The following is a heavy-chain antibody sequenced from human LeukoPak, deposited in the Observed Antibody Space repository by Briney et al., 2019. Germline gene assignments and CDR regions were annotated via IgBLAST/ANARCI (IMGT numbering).Heavy chain of an antibody. Sequence: GGSLRLSCAASGFTFSSYGMHWVRQAPGKGLEWVAVISYDGSNKYYADSVKGRFTVSRDNSKNTLYLQMNSLRAEDTAVYYCAKVPCSSTSCYSYYFDYWGQGTLVTVSS. CDR2: ISYDGSNK. V-gene: IGHV3-30*18. CDR1: GFTFSSYG. D-gene: IGHD2-2*01. J-gene: IGHJ4*02. CDR3: AKVPCSSTSCYSYYFDY.